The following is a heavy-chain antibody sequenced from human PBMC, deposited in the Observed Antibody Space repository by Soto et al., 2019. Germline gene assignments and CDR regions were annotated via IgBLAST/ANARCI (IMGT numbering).Heavy chain of an antibody. J-gene: IGHJ5*02. D-gene: IGHD2-15*01. V-gene: IGHV3-21*01. CDR3: ARDLALGYCSGGSCYSPVWFDP. CDR2: ISSSSSYI. Sequence: GGSLRLSCAASGFTFSSYSMNCVRQAPGKGLEWVSSISSSSSYIYYADSVKGRFTISRDNAKNSLYLQMNSLRAEDTAVYYCARDLALGYCSGGSCYSPVWFDPWGQGTLVTVSS. CDR1: GFTFSSYS.